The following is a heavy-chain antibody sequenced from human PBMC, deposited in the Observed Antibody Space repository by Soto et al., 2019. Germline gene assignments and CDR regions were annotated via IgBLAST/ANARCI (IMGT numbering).Heavy chain of an antibody. CDR1: GGSISSSS. CDR3: ASTYYGSGSYYFSGYYYYGMDV. J-gene: IGHJ6*02. V-gene: IGHV4-59*12. CDR2: IYYSGST. D-gene: IGHD3-10*01. Sequence: PSETLSLTCTVSGGSISSSSWSWIRQPPGKGLEWIGYIYYSGSTNYNPSLKSRVTISVDTSKNQFSLKLSSVTAADTAVYYCASTYYGSGSYYFSGYYYYGMDVWGQGTTVTVS.